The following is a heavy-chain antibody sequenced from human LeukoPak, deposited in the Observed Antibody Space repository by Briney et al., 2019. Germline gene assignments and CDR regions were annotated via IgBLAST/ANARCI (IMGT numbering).Heavy chain of an antibody. CDR1: GYTFTSYY. V-gene: IGHV1-46*01. CDR3: ARDPSGYDFHWFDP. J-gene: IGHJ5*02. Sequence: GASGKVSCKASGYTFTSYYMHWVRHAPGQWLEWMGIINPSGGSTSYAQKFQGRVTMTRDTSTSTVYMELSSLRSEDTAVYYCARDPSGYDFHWFDPWGQGTLVTVSS. CDR2: INPSGGST. D-gene: IGHD5-12*01.